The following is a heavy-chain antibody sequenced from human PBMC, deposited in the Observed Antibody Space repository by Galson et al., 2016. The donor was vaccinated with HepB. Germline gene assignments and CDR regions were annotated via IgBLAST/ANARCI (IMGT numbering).Heavy chain of an antibody. J-gene: IGHJ5*02. D-gene: IGHD3-16*02. CDR1: GGTFSNYF. CDR3: ARRVILPAASERFDP. CDR2: ITHSGVT. Sequence: ATLSLTCVVHGGTFSNYFWTWIRQTPGKGLGWIGDITHSGVTNYNPYLKSRVTISKDTSKNQFSLNLTSLTAADTATYFCARRVILPAASERFDPWGQGALVTVSS. V-gene: IGHV4-34*08.